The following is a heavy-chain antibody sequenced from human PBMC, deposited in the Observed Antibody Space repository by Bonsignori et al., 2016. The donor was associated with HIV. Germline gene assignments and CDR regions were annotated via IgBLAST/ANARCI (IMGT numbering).Heavy chain of an antibody. J-gene: IGHJ4*02. CDR1: GGSISSGDYY. V-gene: IGHV4-30-4*08. CDR3: ARDLPSMVRGEYYFDY. D-gene: IGHD3-10*01. Sequence: SETLSLTCTVSGGSISSGDYYWSWIRQPPGKGLEWIGYIYYSGSIYYNPSLKSRVTISVDTSKNQFSLKLSSVTAADTAVYYCARDLPSMVRGEYYFDYWGQGTLVTVSS. CDR2: IYYSGSI.